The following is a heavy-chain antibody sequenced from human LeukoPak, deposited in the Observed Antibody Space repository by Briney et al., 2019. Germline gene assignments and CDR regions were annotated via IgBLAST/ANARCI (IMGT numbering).Heavy chain of an antibody. D-gene: IGHD3-9*01. V-gene: IGHV3-7*05. CDR3: ARGLHYDILTGYYSSGFADY. CDR2: INQDGSEK. J-gene: IGHJ4*02. CDR1: GLTFSSSW. Sequence: GGSLRLSCAASGLTFSSSWMSWVRQAPGKGLEWVANINQDGSEKYYVDSVKGRCTISRDNAKNALYLQMDSLRAEDTAVYYCARGLHYDILTGYYSSGFADYWGQGTLVTVSS.